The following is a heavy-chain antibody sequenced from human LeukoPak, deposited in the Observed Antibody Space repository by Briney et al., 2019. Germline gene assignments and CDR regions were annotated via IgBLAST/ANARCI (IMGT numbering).Heavy chain of an antibody. CDR1: GFTFNNYW. CDR2: MKQDGSEK. CDR3: ARSSYQYDSSANY. V-gene: IGHV3-7*04. Sequence: PGGSLRLSCAGSGFTFNNYWVSWVRQAPGKGLEWVANMKQDGSEKYYVDSVKGRFTISRDNAKNSLYLQMNSLRAEDTAVYYCARSSYQYDSSANYWGQGTLVTVSS. D-gene: IGHD3-22*01. J-gene: IGHJ4*02.